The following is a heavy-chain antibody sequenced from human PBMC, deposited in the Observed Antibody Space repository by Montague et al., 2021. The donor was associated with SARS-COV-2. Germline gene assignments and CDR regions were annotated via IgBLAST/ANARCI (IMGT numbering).Heavy chain of an antibody. D-gene: IGHD1-26*01. CDR3: ARDRGYRGGYLRPYNWLDP. J-gene: IGHJ5*02. V-gene: IGHV4-4*07. CDR1: GGSISSYY. Sequence: SETLSLTCTVSGGSISSYYWSWIRQPAGKGLEWIGRIYTSGSTNFNPSLRSRVTMSVDTSQNQFSLKLSSVTAADTAVYYCARDRGYRGGYLRPYNWLDPWGQGTLVTVSS. CDR2: IYTSGST.